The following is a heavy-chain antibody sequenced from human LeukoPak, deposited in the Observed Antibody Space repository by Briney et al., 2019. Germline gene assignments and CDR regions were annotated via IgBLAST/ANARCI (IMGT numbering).Heavy chain of an antibody. D-gene: IGHD3-9*01. CDR2: IYASGST. V-gene: IGHV4-4*07. CDR1: GGSFSGHY. J-gene: IGHJ4*02. Sequence: SQTLSLTCTVSGGSFSGHYWTWIRQPAGKGLEWIGRIYASGSTNYNPSLKSRLTMSVDTSKMQFSLRLSSVTAADTAVYYCARGWRDISGYPTPYYFDYWGQGTLVTVSS. CDR3: ARGWRDISGYPTPYYFDY.